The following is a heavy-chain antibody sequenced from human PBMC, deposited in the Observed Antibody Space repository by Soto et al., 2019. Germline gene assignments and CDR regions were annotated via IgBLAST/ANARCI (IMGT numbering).Heavy chain of an antibody. J-gene: IGHJ6*03. CDR2: ISSSSSYI. CDR1: GFTFTTYA. CDR3: ARGITIFGVANYYLDG. V-gene: IGHV3-21*01. Sequence: AGGSLRLSCAASGFTFTTYAMTWVRQAPGKGLEWVSSISSSSSYIYYADSVKGRFTISRDNAKNSLYLQMNSLRAEDTAVYYCARGITIFGVANYYLDGWGKGTMVTVSS. D-gene: IGHD3-3*01.